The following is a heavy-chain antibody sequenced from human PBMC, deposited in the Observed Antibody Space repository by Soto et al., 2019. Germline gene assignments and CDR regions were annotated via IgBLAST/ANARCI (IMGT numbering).Heavy chain of an antibody. J-gene: IGHJ4*02. Sequence: ASVKVSCKASGYTFTSYGISWVRQAPGQGLEWMGWISAYNANTDYAQKLQGRVTMTTDTSTNTAYMELRSLRSDDTAVYYCARAVAVPADFDYWGQGTLVTVSS. V-gene: IGHV1-18*01. CDR1: GYTFTSYG. D-gene: IGHD6-19*01. CDR2: ISAYNANT. CDR3: ARAVAVPADFDY.